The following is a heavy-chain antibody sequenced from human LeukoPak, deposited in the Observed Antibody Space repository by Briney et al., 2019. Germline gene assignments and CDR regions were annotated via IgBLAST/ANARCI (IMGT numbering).Heavy chain of an antibody. CDR2: FYSGDTT. CDR3: ARRLLTGYYEF. CDR1: GFTVSSTY. D-gene: IGHD3-9*01. J-gene: IGHJ4*02. Sequence: GGSLRLSCAASGFTVSSTYMSWVRQAPGKGLEWVSVFYSGDTTYYANSVKGRFAISRDNSKNMLYLQMNSLRAEDTAVYYCARRLLTGYYEFWGQGTLVTVSS. V-gene: IGHV3-66*01.